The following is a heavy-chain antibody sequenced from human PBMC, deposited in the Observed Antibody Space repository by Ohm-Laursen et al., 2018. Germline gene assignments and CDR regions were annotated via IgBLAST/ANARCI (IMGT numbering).Heavy chain of an antibody. CDR1: GFTFSSYS. CDR2: ISSSSMYI. V-gene: IGHV3-21*01. CDR3: ARASVVPFDN. D-gene: IGHD2-2*01. Sequence: SLRLSCSASGFTFSSYSMNWVRQAPGKVLEWVSSISSSSMYIYYADSVKGRFTISRDNAKNSLYLQMSSLTAEDTAVYYCARASVVPFDNWGQGTLVTVSS. J-gene: IGHJ4*02.